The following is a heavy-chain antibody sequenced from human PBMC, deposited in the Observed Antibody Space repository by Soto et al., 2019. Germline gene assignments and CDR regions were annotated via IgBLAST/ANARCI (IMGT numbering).Heavy chain of an antibody. CDR1: GYTFTGYY. D-gene: IGHD4-4*01. CDR2: INPNSGGT. V-gene: IGHV1-2*04. J-gene: IGHJ6*02. CDR3: ARAEMFYSNSRGGYYYYGMDV. Sequence: ASVKVSCKASGYTFTGYYMHWVRQAPGQGLEWMGWINPNSGGTNYAQEYQGWVTMTRDTSISTAYMELSRLRSDDTAVYYCARAEMFYSNSRGGYYYYGMDVWGQGTTVTVSS.